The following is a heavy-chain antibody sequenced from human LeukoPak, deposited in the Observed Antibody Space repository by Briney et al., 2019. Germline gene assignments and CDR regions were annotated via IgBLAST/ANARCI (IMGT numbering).Heavy chain of an antibody. Sequence: ASVKVSCKASGYTFTSYDINWVRQATGQGLEWMGWMNPNSGNTGYAQKFQGRATMTRNTSISTAYMELSSLRSEDTAVYYCARTNNYGDYDDYWGQGTLVTVSS. V-gene: IGHV1-8*01. CDR3: ARTNNYGDYDDY. CDR1: GYTFTSYD. J-gene: IGHJ4*02. D-gene: IGHD4-17*01. CDR2: MNPNSGNT.